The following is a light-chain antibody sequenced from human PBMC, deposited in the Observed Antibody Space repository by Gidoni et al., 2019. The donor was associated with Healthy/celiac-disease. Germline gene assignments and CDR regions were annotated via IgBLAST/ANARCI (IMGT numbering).Light chain of an antibody. J-gene: IGLJ2*01. CDR3: QAWDSSTAVV. CDR1: KVGDKY. Sequence: SYELTQPPSVSVSPGQTASITCSGDKVGDKYACWYQQKPGQSPVLVIYQDSKRPSGIPERFSGSNSGKTATLTISGTQAMDEADYYCQAWDSSTAVVFGGGTKLTVL. CDR2: QDS. V-gene: IGLV3-1*01.